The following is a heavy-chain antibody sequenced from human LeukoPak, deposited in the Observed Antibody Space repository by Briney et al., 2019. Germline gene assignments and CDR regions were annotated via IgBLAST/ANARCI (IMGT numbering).Heavy chain of an antibody. Sequence: GGSLRLSCAASGFTFSDYYMTWIRQAPGKGLEWVSYISSSGSSIYYADSVKGRFTISRDNAKNSLYLQMNSLRAEDTAVYYCARGRCSSTSCYGHNWFGPWGQGTLVTVSS. CDR3: ARGRCSSTSCYGHNWFGP. CDR2: ISSSGSSI. CDR1: GFTFSDYY. D-gene: IGHD2-2*01. J-gene: IGHJ5*02. V-gene: IGHV3-11*01.